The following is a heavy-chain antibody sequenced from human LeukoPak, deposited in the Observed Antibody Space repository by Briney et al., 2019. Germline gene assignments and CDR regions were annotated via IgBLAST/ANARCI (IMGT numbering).Heavy chain of an antibody. CDR3: AKAVESRALARPYGMDV. Sequence: PGGSLRLSCVASGFTFSSYSMNWVRQAPGKGLEWVTSISSSSSYKYYTDSVKGRFTISRDNSKNSLYLQMSRLRAEDTALYYCAKAVESRALARPYGMDVWGQGTPVTVSS. J-gene: IGHJ6*02. D-gene: IGHD3-3*02. CDR1: GFTFSSYS. V-gene: IGHV3-21*04. CDR2: ISSSSSYK.